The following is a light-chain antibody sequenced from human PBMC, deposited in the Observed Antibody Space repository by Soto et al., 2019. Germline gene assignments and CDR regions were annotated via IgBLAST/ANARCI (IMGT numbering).Light chain of an antibody. Sequence: DIPMTQSPSTLSASVGDRVTITCRASQSISSWLAWYQQKPGKAPKLLIYKASSLESGVPSRFSGSGSGTEFTLTISSLQPDDFATYYCQQYNNYPRTFGQGTKVEIK. CDR1: QSISSW. CDR2: KAS. V-gene: IGKV1-5*03. J-gene: IGKJ1*01. CDR3: QQYNNYPRT.